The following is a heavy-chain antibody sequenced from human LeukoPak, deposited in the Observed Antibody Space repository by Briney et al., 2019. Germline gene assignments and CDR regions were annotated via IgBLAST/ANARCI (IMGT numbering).Heavy chain of an antibody. Sequence: SETLSLTCAVYSGSFSGYYWSWIRQPPGKGLEWIGSIYYSGSTYYNPSLKSRVTISVDTSKNQFSLKLSSVTAADTAVYYCARHPVDYCSSTSCYISWFDPWGQGTLVTVSS. CDR2: IYYSGST. J-gene: IGHJ5*02. D-gene: IGHD2-2*02. CDR3: ARHPVDYCSSTSCYISWFDP. CDR1: SGSFSGYY. V-gene: IGHV4-34*01.